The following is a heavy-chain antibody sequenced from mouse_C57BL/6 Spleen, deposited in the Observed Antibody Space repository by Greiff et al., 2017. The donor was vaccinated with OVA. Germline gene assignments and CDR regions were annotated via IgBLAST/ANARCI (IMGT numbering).Heavy chain of an antibody. CDR1: GFTFSDYY. V-gene: IGHV5-12*01. CDR3: ARITGSYYFDY. J-gene: IGHJ2*01. CDR2: ISNGGGST. Sequence: EVQVVESGGGLVQPGGSLKLSCAASGFTFSDYYMYWVRQTPEKRLEWVAYISNGGGSTYYPDTVKGRFTISRDNAKNTLYLQMSRLKSEDTAMYYCARITGSYYFDYWGQGTTLTVSS. D-gene: IGHD4-1*01.